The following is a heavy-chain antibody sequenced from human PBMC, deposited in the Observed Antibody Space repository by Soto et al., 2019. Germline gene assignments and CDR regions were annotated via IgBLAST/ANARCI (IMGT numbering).Heavy chain of an antibody. CDR1: GDSVSSNSAA. J-gene: IGHJ4*02. V-gene: IGHV6-1*01. D-gene: IGHD6-13*01. CDR3: ARGWEAYSSSLDY. Sequence: QVQLQQSGPGLVKPSQTLSLTCAISGDSVSSNSAAWNWIRQSPSRGLEWLGRTYYRSKWYADYAVPLRSRITINPDTSKNHFSLQLNSVTPEDTAVYYCARGWEAYSSSLDYWDQGTLVTVSS. CDR2: TYYRSKWYA.